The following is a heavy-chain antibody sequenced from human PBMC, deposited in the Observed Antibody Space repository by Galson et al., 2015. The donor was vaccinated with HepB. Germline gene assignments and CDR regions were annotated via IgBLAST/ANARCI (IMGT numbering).Heavy chain of an antibody. V-gene: IGHV4-39*01. J-gene: IGHJ4*02. CDR2: IYYSGST. D-gene: IGHD3-10*01. CDR3: ARRAAYYYGSGSWYYFDY. CDR1: GGSISSSRYY. Sequence: SETLSLTCTVSGGSISSSRYYWGWIRQPPGKGLEWIGSIYYSGSTYYNPSLKSRVPISVDTSKNQFSLRLSSVTAEDTAVYYCARRAAYYYGSGSWYYFDYWGQGTLVTVSS.